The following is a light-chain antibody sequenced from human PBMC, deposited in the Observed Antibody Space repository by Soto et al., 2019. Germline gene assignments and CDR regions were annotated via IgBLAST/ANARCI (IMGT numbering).Light chain of an antibody. Sequence: EIVLTQSPGTLSLSPGERATLSCRASQSISSTYLAWYRPKPGQAPRLLIYAASSRATGIPDRFSGSGSGTDFTLTISRLEPEDFAVYYCQQYYASSWTFGQGTRVEIK. V-gene: IGKV3-20*01. CDR3: QQYYASSWT. J-gene: IGKJ1*01. CDR1: QSISSTY. CDR2: AAS.